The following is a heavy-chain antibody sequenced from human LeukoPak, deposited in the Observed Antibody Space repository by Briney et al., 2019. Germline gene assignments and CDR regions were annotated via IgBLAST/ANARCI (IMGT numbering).Heavy chain of an antibody. V-gene: IGHV4-30-2*01. CDR3: ARGPYSSSFPDAFDI. J-gene: IGHJ3*02. CDR2: IYHSGST. Sequence: PSETLSLTCAVSGGSISSGGYSWSWIRQPPGKGLEWIGYIYHSGSTYYNPSLKSRVTILVDRSKNQFSLKLSSVTAADTAVYYCARGPYSSSFPDAFDIWGQGTMVTVSS. D-gene: IGHD6-6*01. CDR1: GGSISSGGYS.